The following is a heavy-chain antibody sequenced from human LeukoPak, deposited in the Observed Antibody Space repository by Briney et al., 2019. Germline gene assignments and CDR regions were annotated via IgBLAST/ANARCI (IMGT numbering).Heavy chain of an antibody. CDR3: AKDSAWYYDSSGLIEGDPFDN. J-gene: IGHJ4*02. CDR2: ISGSGGST. V-gene: IGHV3-23*01. CDR1: GFTFSSYA. Sequence: GGSLRLSCAASGFTFSSYAMSWVRQAPAKGLEWVSAISGSGGSTYYADSVKGRFTISRDNSKNTLYLQMNSLRAEDTAVYYCAKDSAWYYDSSGLIEGDPFDNWGQGTLVTVSS. D-gene: IGHD3-22*01.